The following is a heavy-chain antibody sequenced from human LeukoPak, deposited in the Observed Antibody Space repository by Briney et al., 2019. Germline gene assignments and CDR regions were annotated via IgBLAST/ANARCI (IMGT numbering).Heavy chain of an antibody. V-gene: IGHV3-23*01. J-gene: IGHJ5*02. CDR1: GFTFSSYP. Sequence: GGSLRLSCAASGFTFSSYPMSWVRLAPGKGLDWVSTISGSGGSLYYADSVRGRFTISRDNSKNTLYLQMNSLRAEDTAVYYCAKLMGSLDAWGSFRFSFDPWGQGTLVTVSS. CDR2: ISGSGGSL. D-gene: IGHD3-16*02. CDR3: AKLMGSLDAWGSFRFSFDP.